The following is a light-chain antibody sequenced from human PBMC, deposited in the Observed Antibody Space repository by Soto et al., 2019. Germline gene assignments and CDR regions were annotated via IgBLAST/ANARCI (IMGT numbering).Light chain of an antibody. CDR1: QSVSSNT. CDR2: GAS. V-gene: IGKV3-20*01. Sequence: ETVLTQSPGTLSLSPGEKATLSCRASQSVSSNTLAWYQQKPGQAPRLLMYGASTRATGIPDRFSGSGSGTDFTLTVSRLEPGDFAVYYCQQYGTSPSWTFGQGTKVDIK. J-gene: IGKJ1*01. CDR3: QQYGTSPSWT.